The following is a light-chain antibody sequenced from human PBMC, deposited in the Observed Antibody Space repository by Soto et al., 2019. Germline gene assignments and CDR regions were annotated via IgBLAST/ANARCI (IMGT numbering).Light chain of an antibody. CDR1: SSNIGSNY. Sequence: QAVVTHPPSASGTPGQRVTISCSGSSSNIGSNYVYWYQQLPGTAPKLLIYSNNQRPSGVPDRFSGSKSGTSASLAISGLRSEDEADYYCAAWDDSLSGPVFGGGTKLTVL. V-gene: IGLV1-47*02. CDR2: SNN. J-gene: IGLJ3*02. CDR3: AAWDDSLSGPV.